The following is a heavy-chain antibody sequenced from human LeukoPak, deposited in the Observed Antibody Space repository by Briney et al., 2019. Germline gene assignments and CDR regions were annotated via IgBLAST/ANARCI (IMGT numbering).Heavy chain of an antibody. Sequence: ASEKVSCKASGGTFSSYAISWVRQAPGQGLEWMGGIIPIFGTANYAQKFQGRVTITADESTSTAYMELSSLRSEDTAVYYCARDLHYYDSSGYYPAPFDYWGQGTLVTVSS. D-gene: IGHD3-22*01. J-gene: IGHJ4*02. CDR3: ARDLHYYDSSGYYPAPFDY. CDR2: IIPIFGTA. V-gene: IGHV1-69*13. CDR1: GGTFSSYA.